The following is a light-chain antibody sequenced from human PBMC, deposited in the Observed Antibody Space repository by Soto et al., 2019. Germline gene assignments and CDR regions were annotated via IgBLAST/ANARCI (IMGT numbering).Light chain of an antibody. CDR2: EVN. V-gene: IGLV2-14*01. Sequence: QSALTQAAAVSGCPGQSITVSCTGTSSDIGGYNYVSWYQHHPGKAPQLIIYEVNLRPSGVSDRFSASKSGDTASLTISGLQAGDEADYYCCSYSTSNTHNYVFGTGTKVTVL. J-gene: IGLJ1*01. CDR1: SSDIGGYNY. CDR3: CSYSTSNTHNYV.